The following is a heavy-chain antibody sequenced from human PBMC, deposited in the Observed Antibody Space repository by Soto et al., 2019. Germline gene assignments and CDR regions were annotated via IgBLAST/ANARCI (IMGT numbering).Heavy chain of an antibody. D-gene: IGHD3-10*01. Sequence: EVQLVESGGGLVQPGRSLRLSCAASGFTFDDYAMHWVRQAPGKGLEWVSGISWNSGSIGYADAVKGRFTISRDNAKNPLYLQMNSLRAEDTALYYCAKGRGSQPYWYFDLWGRGTLVTVSS. CDR1: GFTFDDYA. CDR3: AKGRGSQPYWYFDL. V-gene: IGHV3-9*01. CDR2: ISWNSGSI. J-gene: IGHJ2*01.